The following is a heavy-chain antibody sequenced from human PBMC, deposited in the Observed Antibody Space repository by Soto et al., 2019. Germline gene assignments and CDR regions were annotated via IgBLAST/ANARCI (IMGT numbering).Heavy chain of an antibody. CDR2: INPSGGST. V-gene: IGHV1-46*01. J-gene: IGHJ6*02. D-gene: IGHD5-18*01. CDR3: ARHSVGSYGYPYYYYYGMDV. CDR1: GYTFTSYY. Sequence: ASVKVSWKASGYTFTSYYMHWVRQAPGQGLEWMGIINPSGGSTSYAQKFQGRVTMTRDKSISTAYLQWSSLKASDTAMYYCARHSVGSYGYPYYYYYGMDVWGQGTTVTVSS.